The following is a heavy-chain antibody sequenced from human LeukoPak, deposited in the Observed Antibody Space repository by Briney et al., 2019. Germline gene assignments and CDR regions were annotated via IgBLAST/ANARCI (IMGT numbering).Heavy chain of an antibody. V-gene: IGHV3-20*04. CDR1: GFAFDDYG. J-gene: IGHJ4*02. CDR2: INWNGGST. Sequence: PGGSLRLSCAASGFAFDDYGMSWVRQAPGKGLEWVSGINWNGGSTGYADSVKGRFTISRDNAKNSLYLQMNSLRAEDTAVYYCARVGSDIGYCSGGSCYFDYWGQGTLVTVSS. CDR3: ARVGSDIGYCSGGSCYFDY. D-gene: IGHD2-15*01.